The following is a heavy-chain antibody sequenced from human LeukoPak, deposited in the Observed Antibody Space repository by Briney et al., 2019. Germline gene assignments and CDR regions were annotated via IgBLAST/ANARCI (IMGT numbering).Heavy chain of an antibody. CDR3: ARGDPRHYY. V-gene: IGHV3-21*01. CDR1: GFTFSSYT. Sequence: PGGSLRLSCAASGFTFSSYTMNWVRHTPGKGLEWVLSISSSSSYIYYADSVKGRFTISRDNAKNSLYLQMNSLRAEDTAVYYCARGDPRHYYWGQGTLATVSS. CDR2: ISSSSSYI. J-gene: IGHJ4*02.